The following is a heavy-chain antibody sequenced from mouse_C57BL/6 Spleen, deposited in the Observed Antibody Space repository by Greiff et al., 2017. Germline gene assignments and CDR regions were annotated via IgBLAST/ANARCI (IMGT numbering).Heavy chain of an antibody. CDR3: ASTYGNYAFAY. CDR1: GYSITSGYY. Sequence: EVKLQESGPGLVKPSQSLSLTCSVTGYSITSGYYWNWIRQFPGNKLEWMGYISYDGSNNYNPSLKNRISITRDTSKNQFFLKLNSVTTEDTATYYCASTYGNYAFAYWGQGTLVTVSA. V-gene: IGHV3-6*01. D-gene: IGHD2-1*01. CDR2: ISYDGSN. J-gene: IGHJ3*01.